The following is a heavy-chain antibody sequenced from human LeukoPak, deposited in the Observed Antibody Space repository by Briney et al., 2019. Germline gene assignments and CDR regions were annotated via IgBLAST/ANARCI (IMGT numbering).Heavy chain of an antibody. CDR3: ARPGGYGSGSYYDY. J-gene: IGHJ4*02. CDR1: GYSISSGYY. CDR2: IYHSGST. V-gene: IGHV4-38-2*01. D-gene: IGHD3-10*01. Sequence: SETLSLTCAVSGYSISSGYYWGWIRQPPGKGLEWIGSIYHSGSTYYNPSLKSRVTISVDTSKNQFSLKLSSVTAADTAVYYCARPGGYGSGSYYDYWGRGTLVTVSS.